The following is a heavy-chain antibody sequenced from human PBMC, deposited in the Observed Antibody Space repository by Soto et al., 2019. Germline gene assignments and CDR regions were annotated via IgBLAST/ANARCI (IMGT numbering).Heavy chain of an antibody. CDR2: VYNSGST. J-gene: IGHJ4*02. CDR1: GGSISSND. Sequence: SETLSLTCTVSGGSISSNDWTWVRQPPGKGLEWIGYVYNSGSTNYNPSLKNRVTISEDTSKSQSSLKLNSVTAADTAVYYCARYRREAVAGYTLDNWGQGILVSLSS. CDR3: ARYRREAVAGYTLDN. D-gene: IGHD6-13*01. V-gene: IGHV4-4*08.